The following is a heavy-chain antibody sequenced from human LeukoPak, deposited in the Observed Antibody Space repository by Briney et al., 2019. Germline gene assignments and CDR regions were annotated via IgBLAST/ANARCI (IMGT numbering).Heavy chain of an antibody. CDR3: ARVSGWYYYDSSGYYYPPDY. Sequence: GGSLRLSCAASGFTFSSYAMHWVRQAPGKGLEWVAVISYDGSNKYYADSVKGRFTISRDNSKNTLYLQMNSLRAEDTAVYYCARVSGWYYYDSSGYYYPPDYWGQGTLVTVSS. V-gene: IGHV3-30-3*01. CDR2: ISYDGSNK. CDR1: GFTFSSYA. D-gene: IGHD3-22*01. J-gene: IGHJ4*02.